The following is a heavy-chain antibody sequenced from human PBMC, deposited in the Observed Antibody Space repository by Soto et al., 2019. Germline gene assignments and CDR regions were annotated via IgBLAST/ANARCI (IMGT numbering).Heavy chain of an antibody. Sequence: QVQLQESGPGRVKPSQTLSLTCTVSGGSISSGDYYWSWIRQPPGTALEWIGSIYYSGSTYYNPSLKSRVTISVYTSKNQSSLKLSSVTAADTAVYYCARGSPRGAMAMWYWGQGTLVTVSS. D-gene: IGHD5-18*01. J-gene: IGHJ4*02. CDR3: ARGSPRGAMAMWY. CDR2: IYYSGST. V-gene: IGHV4-30-4*01. CDR1: GGSISSGDYY.